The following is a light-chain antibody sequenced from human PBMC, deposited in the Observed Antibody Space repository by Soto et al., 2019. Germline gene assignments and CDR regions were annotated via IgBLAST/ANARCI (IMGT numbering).Light chain of an antibody. CDR1: QSISSW. CDR2: KAS. V-gene: IGKV1-5*03. J-gene: IGKJ1*01. CDR3: QRYDFYSGT. Sequence: DIQMTQSPSTLSASVGDRVTITCRASQSISSWLAWYQQKPGKAPKLLLYKASTLESGVPSRVSGSGSGTEFSLTISSLQPDDFATYYCQRYDFYSGTIGQGTKVEIK.